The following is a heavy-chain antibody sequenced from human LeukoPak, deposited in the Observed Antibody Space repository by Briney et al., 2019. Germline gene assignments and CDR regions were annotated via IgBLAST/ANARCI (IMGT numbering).Heavy chain of an antibody. Sequence: SLRLSCAASGFTFDDYAMHWVRQAPGKGLEWVSGISWDTGNIHYADSVKGRFTISRDNAKNSLYLQMNSLRVEDTALYYCAKEPNKYSGYDYFDYWAREPWSPSPQ. V-gene: IGHV3-9*01. CDR3: AKEPNKYSGYDYFDY. CDR1: GFTFDDYA. J-gene: IGHJ4*02. CDR2: ISWDTGNI. D-gene: IGHD5-12*01.